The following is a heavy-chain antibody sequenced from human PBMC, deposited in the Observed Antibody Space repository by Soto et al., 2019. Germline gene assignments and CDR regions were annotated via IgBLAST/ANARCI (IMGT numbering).Heavy chain of an antibody. CDR2: IIPIFGTI. J-gene: IGHJ4*02. CDR3: ARPRTVATTKGYDY. Sequence: ASVKVSCKASGGTFSNYPIAWVRQAPGQGLEWMGAIIPIFGTIIYAQKFRGRVTITADESASTAYMELSSLTSADTALYYCARPRTVATTKGYDYWGQGTLVTVSS. D-gene: IGHD4-4*01. V-gene: IGHV1-69*13. CDR1: GGTFSNYP.